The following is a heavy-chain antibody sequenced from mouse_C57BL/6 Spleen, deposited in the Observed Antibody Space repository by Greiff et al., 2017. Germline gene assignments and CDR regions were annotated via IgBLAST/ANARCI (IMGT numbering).Heavy chain of an antibody. CDR3: ALGKNYYAMDY. D-gene: IGHD4-1*01. CDR2: IHPNSGST. J-gene: IGHJ4*01. CDR1: GYTFTSYW. V-gene: IGHV1-64*01. Sequence: QVQLQQPGAELVKPGASVKLSCKASGYTFTSYWMHWVKQRPGQGLEWIGMIHPNSGSTNYNEKFKRKATLTVDKASSTAYMQLISLTAEDSAVYYCALGKNYYAMDYWGQGTSVTVSS.